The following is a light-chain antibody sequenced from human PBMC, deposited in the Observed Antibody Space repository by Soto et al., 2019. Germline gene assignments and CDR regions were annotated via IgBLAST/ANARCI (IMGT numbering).Light chain of an antibody. CDR1: QSVSSN. Sequence: EIVMTQSPATLSVSPGERATLSCRASQSVSSNLAWYQQKPGQAPRLLIYGASTRATGIPARFSGSGSGTEFTLTISSLQPDDFATYYCQQYNSYPFTFGGGTKVDIK. V-gene: IGKV3-15*01. CDR3: QQYNSYPFT. CDR2: GAS. J-gene: IGKJ4*01.